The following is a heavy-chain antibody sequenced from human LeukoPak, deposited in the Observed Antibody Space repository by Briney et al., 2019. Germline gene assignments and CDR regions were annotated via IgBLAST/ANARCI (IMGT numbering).Heavy chain of an antibody. CDR2: INHSGST. V-gene: IGHV4-34*01. CDR3: ARALHGYQLSGGYYFDY. Sequence: PSETLSLTCAVYGGSFSGYYWSWIRQPPGKGLEWIGEINHSGSTNYNPSLKSRVTISVDTSENQFSLKLSSVTAADTAVYYRARALHGYQLSGGYYFDYWGQGTLVTVSS. D-gene: IGHD5-24*01. CDR1: GGSFSGYY. J-gene: IGHJ4*02.